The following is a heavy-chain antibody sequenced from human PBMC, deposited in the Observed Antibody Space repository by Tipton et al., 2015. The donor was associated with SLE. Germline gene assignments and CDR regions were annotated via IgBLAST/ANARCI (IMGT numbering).Heavy chain of an antibody. Sequence: SLRLSCAASGFTFDDYAIHWVRQAPGKGLEWVSGINWNGGSTGYADSVKGRFTISRDNAKNSLYLQMNSLRAEDTALYYCAREGSGKRLYYYYYYMDVWGKGTTVTVSS. V-gene: IGHV3-20*04. D-gene: IGHD1-1*01. CDR1: GFTFDDYA. CDR3: AREGSGKRLYYYYYYMDV. J-gene: IGHJ6*03. CDR2: INWNGGST.